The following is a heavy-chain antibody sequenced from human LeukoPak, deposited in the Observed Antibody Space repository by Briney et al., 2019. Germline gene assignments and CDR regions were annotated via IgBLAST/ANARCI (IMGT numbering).Heavy chain of an antibody. CDR3: AKDMGFGELLAYFDY. V-gene: IGHV3-9*01. D-gene: IGHD3-10*01. CDR2: ISWNSGSI. Sequence: GGSLRLSCAASGFTFDDYAMHWVRQAPGKGLEWVSGISWNSGSIGYADSVKGRFTISRDNAKNSLYLQMNSLRAEDTALYYCAKDMGFGELLAYFDYWGQGTLVTVSS. J-gene: IGHJ4*02. CDR1: GFTFDDYA.